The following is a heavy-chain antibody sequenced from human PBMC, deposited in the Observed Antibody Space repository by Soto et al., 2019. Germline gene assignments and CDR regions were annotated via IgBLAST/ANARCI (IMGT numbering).Heavy chain of an antibody. CDR1: VFTFRIYS. D-gene: IGHD3-16*01. J-gene: IGHJ3*02. Sequence: PWWSLRLSCSASVFTFRIYSMHWVRQSPGKGLEWVAVMWYDGTNKYYGESVKGRFTISRDNSENTLYLQMNSLRVEDTAVYYCARDATFGTKGGSFDIWGHGTLVTVSS. CDR2: MWYDGTNK. CDR3: ARDATFGTKGGSFDI. V-gene: IGHV3-33*01.